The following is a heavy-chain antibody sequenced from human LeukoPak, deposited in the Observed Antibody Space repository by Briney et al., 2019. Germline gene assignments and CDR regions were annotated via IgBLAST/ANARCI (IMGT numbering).Heavy chain of an antibody. CDR1: GYTFTSYH. J-gene: IGHJ5*02. Sequence: ASVKVSCKASGYTFTSYHMHWVRQAPGQGLEWMGLINLSGGSTTYAQRFQGRVTLTRDTSTSTVYMELSSLRSEDTAVYYCARGYGVNWFDPWGQGTLVTVSS. V-gene: IGHV1-46*01. CDR3: ARGYGVNWFDP. D-gene: IGHD4-17*01. CDR2: INLSGGST.